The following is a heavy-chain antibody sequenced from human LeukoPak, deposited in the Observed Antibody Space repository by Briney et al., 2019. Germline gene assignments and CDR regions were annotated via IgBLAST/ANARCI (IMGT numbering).Heavy chain of an antibody. Sequence: GGSLRLSCAASGFTFSYHPMHWVRQASGRRLEYVSAISPSGDRTWYADSVKGRFTISRDNSKNTMYLQMGSLRPEDMGVYYCARAFRPASDPHDFYDFWGRGTMVTVSS. D-gene: IGHD3/OR15-3a*01. CDR1: GFTFSYHP. CDR2: ISPSGDRT. J-gene: IGHJ3*01. V-gene: IGHV3-64*02. CDR3: ARAFRPASDPHDFYDF.